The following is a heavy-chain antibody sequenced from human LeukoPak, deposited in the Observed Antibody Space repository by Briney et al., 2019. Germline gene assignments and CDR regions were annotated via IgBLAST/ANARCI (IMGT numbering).Heavy chain of an antibody. CDR2: IYHSGST. CDR3: ASSTGTRVDY. J-gene: IGHJ4*02. CDR1: GGSISSGGYY. D-gene: IGHD1-7*01. V-gene: IGHV4-30-2*01. Sequence: PSQTLSLTCTVSGGSISSGGYYWSWIRQPPGKGLEWIGYIYHSGSTYYNPSLTSRVTISVDRSKNQFSLKLSSVTAADTAVYYCASSTGTRVDYWGQGTLVTVSS.